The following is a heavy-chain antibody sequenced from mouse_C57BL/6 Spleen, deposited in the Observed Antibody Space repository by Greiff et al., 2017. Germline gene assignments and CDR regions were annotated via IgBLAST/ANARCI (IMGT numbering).Heavy chain of an antibody. CDR1: GFTFTDYY. Sequence: EVMLVESGGGLVQPGGSLSLSCAASGFTFTDYYMSWVRQPPGKALAWLGFIRNKANGYTSEYSASVKGRFTISRDNSQSILYLQMNDLRAEDSATYYCARTGSNYLDYWGQGTTLTVSS. V-gene: IGHV7-3*01. CDR2: IRNKANGYTS. CDR3: ARTGSNYLDY. D-gene: IGHD5-1*01. J-gene: IGHJ2*01.